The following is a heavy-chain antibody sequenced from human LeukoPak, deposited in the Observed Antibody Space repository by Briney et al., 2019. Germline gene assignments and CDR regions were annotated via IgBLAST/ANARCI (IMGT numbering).Heavy chain of an antibody. V-gene: IGHV4-34*01. CDR2: VNHSGTT. J-gene: IGHJ4*02. CDR1: GGSFSGYY. D-gene: IGHD4-23*01. CDR3: ARVSRGNSVGGDY. Sequence: SETLSLTCAVYGGSFSGYYWSWIRQPPGKGLEWIGEVNHSGTTNYNPSLKSRVTISVDTSKNQFSLKLSSVTAADTAMYYCARVSRGNSVGGDYWGQGTLVTVSS.